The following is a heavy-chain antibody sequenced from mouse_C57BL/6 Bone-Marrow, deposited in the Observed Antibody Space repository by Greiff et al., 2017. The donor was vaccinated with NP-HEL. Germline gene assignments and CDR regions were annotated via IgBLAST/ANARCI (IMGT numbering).Heavy chain of an antibody. CDR3: ARSYDYDEGGNY. CDR2: IYPRDGST. CDR1: GYTFTDHT. Sequence: QVQLQQSDAELVKPGASVKISCKVSGYTFTDHTIHWMQQRPEQGLEWIGYIYPRDGSTKYNEKFKGKATLTADKTSSTAYMQLNSLTSEDSAVYVCARSYDYDEGGNYWGQGTTLTVSS. D-gene: IGHD2-4*01. J-gene: IGHJ2*01. V-gene: IGHV1-78*01.